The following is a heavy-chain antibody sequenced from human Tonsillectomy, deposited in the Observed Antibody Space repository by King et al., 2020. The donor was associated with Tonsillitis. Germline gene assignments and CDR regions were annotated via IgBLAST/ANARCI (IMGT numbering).Heavy chain of an antibody. CDR2: ISSSSSYI. CDR3: ASWDPLLLWCGDDAFDI. J-gene: IGHJ3*02. V-gene: IGHV3-21*01. D-gene: IGHD3-10*01. Sequence: VQLVESGGGLVKPGGSLRLSCAASGFTFSSYSMNWVRQAPGKGLEWVSSISSSSSYIYYADSVKGRXTIPRDNAKNSXYLQMNSLRAEDTAVYYCASWDPLLLWCGDDAFDIWGQXTXVTVSS. CDR1: GFTFSSYS.